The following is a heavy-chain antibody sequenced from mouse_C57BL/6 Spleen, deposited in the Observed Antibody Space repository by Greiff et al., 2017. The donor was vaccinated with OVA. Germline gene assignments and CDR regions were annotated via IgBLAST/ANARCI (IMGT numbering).Heavy chain of an antibody. D-gene: IGHD2-4*01. J-gene: IGHJ2*01. CDR2: IDPSDSET. CDR3: ARGDDYSRGY. V-gene: IGHV1-52*01. CDR1: GYTFTSYW. Sequence: VQLQQPGAELVRPGFSVKLSCKASGYTFTSYWMHWVKQRPIQGLEWIGNIDPSDSETHYNQKFKDKATLTVDKSSSTAHMQLSSLTSEDSAVYYCARGDDYSRGYWGQGTTLTVSS.